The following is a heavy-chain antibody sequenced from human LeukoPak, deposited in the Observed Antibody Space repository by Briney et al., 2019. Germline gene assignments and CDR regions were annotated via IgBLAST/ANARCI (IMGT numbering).Heavy chain of an antibody. V-gene: IGHV1-46*01. CDR3: ARDPSSGGIAARFDY. Sequence: ASVKVSCKASGYTFTSYYMHWVRQAPGQGLEWMGIINPSGGSTSYAQKFRGRVTMTRDTSTSTVYMELSSLRSEDTAVYYCARDPSSGGIAARFDYWGQGTLVTVSS. CDR1: GYTFTSYY. D-gene: IGHD6-6*01. J-gene: IGHJ4*02. CDR2: INPSGGST.